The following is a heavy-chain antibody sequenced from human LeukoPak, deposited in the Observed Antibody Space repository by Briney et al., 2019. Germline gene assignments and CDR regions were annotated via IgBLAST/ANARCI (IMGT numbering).Heavy chain of an antibody. J-gene: IGHJ6*02. CDR3: AKGDPEQSYYYGMDV. D-gene: IGHD1/OR15-1a*01. CDR2: ISGSGRTT. CDR1: GFSFSEYA. Sequence: PGGSLRLSCAASGFSFSEYAMSWIRQDPGKGLEWVSIISGSGRTTDYADSVKGRFTISRDNSKNTLYLQMNSLRVEDTAVYYCAKGDPEQSYYYGMDVWGLGTTVTVSS. V-gene: IGHV3-23*01.